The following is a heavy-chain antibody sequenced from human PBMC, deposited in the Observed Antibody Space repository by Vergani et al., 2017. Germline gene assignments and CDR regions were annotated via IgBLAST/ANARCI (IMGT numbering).Heavy chain of an antibody. Sequence: EVKLVESGGGLVRPGGSLRLSGEASGLTLSSYRMNWVRKAQGKGLEWVSSIRSSSSYIYYADAVKGRFTVSRDNDNNSLTLDMTTLRVEDTAVYYCAKNPGISTTRHYYAMDVWGQGTTVTVSS. V-gene: IGHV3-21*01. D-gene: IGHD1-1*01. CDR1: GLTLSSYR. CDR2: IRSSSSYI. J-gene: IGHJ6*02. CDR3: AKNPGISTTRHYYAMDV.